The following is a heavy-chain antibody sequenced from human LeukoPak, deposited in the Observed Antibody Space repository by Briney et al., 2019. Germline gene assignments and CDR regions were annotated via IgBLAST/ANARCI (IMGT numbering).Heavy chain of an antibody. V-gene: IGHV3-9*01. D-gene: IGHD3-10*01. J-gene: IGHJ4*02. CDR2: ISRNSGRI. CDR1: GFTFDDYA. CDR3: VKDRVWFGELLNPLFDN. Sequence: GGSLRLSCAVSGFTFDDYAMHWVRHAPGKGLEWDSGISRNSGRIGYANSVKGRFTISRDNAKNSLYLQMNSPRAEDTALYYCVKDRVWFGELLNPLFDNWGQGTRVTVSS.